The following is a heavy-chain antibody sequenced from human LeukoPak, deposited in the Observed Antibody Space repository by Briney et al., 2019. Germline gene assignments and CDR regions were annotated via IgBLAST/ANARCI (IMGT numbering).Heavy chain of an antibody. V-gene: IGHV3-48*01. CDR1: GFTFSSYS. CDR2: ISSSSSTL. Sequence: GGSLRLSCAASGFTFSSYSMNWVRQAPGKGLEWVSYISSSSSTLYYADSVKGRFTISKDNAKKSLYLQMTSLRAEDTAVYYCDRNRGMVTSEFDYWGQGTLVTVSS. D-gene: IGHD5-18*01. CDR3: DRNRGMVTSEFDY. J-gene: IGHJ4*02.